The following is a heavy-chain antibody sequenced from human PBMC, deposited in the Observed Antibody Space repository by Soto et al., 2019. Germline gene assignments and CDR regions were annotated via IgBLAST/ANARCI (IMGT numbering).Heavy chain of an antibody. Sequence: QVQLVESGGGVVQPGRSLRLSCAASGFTFSNYGMHWARQAPGKGLEWVAGISYDGSNKYYADSVKGRFTISRDNSKNTLYLQMNSLRTEDTAVYYCAGGWYFFDYCGQGTLGTVSP. CDR2: ISYDGSNK. V-gene: IGHV3-30*03. J-gene: IGHJ4*02. D-gene: IGHD6-19*01. CDR3: AGGWYFFDY. CDR1: GFTFSNYG.